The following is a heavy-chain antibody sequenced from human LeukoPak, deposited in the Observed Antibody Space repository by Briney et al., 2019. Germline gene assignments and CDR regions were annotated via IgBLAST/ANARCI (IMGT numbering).Heavy chain of an antibody. J-gene: IGHJ5*02. CDR3: ARDRLQLQS. Sequence: PSETLSLTCTVSGGSISNYYWNWIRQPPGKGLEWIGYIYYTGNTNYNPSLKSRVTISVDTSKNQFSLRLSSVTAADTAVYYCARDRLQLQSWGQGTLVTVSS. V-gene: IGHV4-59*01. D-gene: IGHD1-1*01. CDR2: IYYTGNT. CDR1: GGSISNYY.